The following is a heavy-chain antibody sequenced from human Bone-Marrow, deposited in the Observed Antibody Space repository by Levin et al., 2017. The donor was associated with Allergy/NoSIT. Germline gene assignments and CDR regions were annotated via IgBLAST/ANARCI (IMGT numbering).Heavy chain of an antibody. CDR1: ASSFTTYG. CDR2: ISSGSNHI. J-gene: IGHJ4*02. Sequence: GGSLRLSCVGSASSFTTYGMNWVRQAPGKGLEWVSSISSGSNHIKYADSVKGRFTTSRDNANKSLYLQMSSLRVEDTAVYYCVRSSRFGELSADYWGQGTLVTVSS. D-gene: IGHD3-10*01. CDR3: VRSSRFGELSADY. V-gene: IGHV3-21*01.